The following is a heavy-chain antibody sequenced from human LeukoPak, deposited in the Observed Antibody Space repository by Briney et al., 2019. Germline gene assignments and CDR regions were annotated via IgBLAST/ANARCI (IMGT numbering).Heavy chain of an antibody. J-gene: IGHJ1*01. CDR1: GGTFSSYA. V-gene: IGHV1-69*06. Sequence: AASVKVSCTASGGTFSSYAISWVRQAPGQGLEWMGGIIPIFGTANYAQKFQGRVTITADKSTSTAYMELSSLRSEDTAVYYCARDAYSSGPEYFQHWGQGTLVTVSS. CDR2: IIPIFGTA. CDR3: ARDAYSSGPEYFQH. D-gene: IGHD6-19*01.